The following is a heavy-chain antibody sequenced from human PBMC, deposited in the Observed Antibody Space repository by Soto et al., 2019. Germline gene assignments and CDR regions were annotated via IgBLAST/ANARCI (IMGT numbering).Heavy chain of an antibody. V-gene: IGHV4-59*01. Sequence: SETLSLTCTGSGGSISNFYWSWIRQPPGKGLEWIGYISYSGNTNYNPSLKSRVSISVDTSKNQLSLNLTSVTAADTAVYYCARAPMVLSRSYFDSWGQGTPVTVSS. CDR3: ARAPMVLSRSYFDS. J-gene: IGHJ4*02. CDR1: GGSISNFY. D-gene: IGHD2-8*01. CDR2: ISYSGNT.